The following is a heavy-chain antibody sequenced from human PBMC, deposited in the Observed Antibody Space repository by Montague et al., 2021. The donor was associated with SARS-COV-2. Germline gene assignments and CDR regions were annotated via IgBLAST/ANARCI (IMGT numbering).Heavy chain of an antibody. CDR2: IYYSGST. CDR3: ARHTDFHDCFSGDSIGV. J-gene: IGHJ4*02. V-gene: IGHV4-61*01. CDR1: GGSVNSSSYH. Sequence: SETLSLTCTVSGGSVNSSSYHWNWIRQPPGKGLEWIGYIYYSGSTSYNPSLKSRVTISLDTSKNQFSLNLTSVTAADTALYFCARHTDFHDCFSGDSIGVWGQGTLVTVSS. D-gene: IGHD2-21*02.